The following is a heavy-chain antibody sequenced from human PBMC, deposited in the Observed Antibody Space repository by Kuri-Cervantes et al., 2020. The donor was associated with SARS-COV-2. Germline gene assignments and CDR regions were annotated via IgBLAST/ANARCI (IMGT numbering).Heavy chain of an antibody. Sequence: GESLKISCKGSGYSFTTYWIGWVRQMPGKGLEWMGIIYPGDSDTRYSPSFQGQVTISADKSTSTAFLQWSSLKASDTAIYYCARRAYGEQVDYYYMDVWGKGTTVTVSS. CDR1: GYSFTTYW. CDR2: IYPGDSDT. D-gene: IGHD4-17*01. V-gene: IGHV5-51*01. CDR3: ARRAYGEQVDYYYMDV. J-gene: IGHJ6*03.